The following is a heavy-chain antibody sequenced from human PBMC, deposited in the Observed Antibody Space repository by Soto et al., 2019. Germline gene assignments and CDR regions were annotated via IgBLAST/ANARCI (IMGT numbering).Heavy chain of an antibody. V-gene: IGHV1-46*01. CDR3: ARGINYYASGDDAFDI. D-gene: IGHD3-10*01. Sequence: ASVKVSCKASGYTFTSYYIHWVRQAPGQGLEWVGLINPSGGSTTYAPKFQGRVTMTRDTSTSTVYMELNSLRSEDTAVYFCARGINYYASGDDAFDIWGQGTMVTVSS. CDR1: GYTFTSYY. J-gene: IGHJ3*02. CDR2: INPSGGST.